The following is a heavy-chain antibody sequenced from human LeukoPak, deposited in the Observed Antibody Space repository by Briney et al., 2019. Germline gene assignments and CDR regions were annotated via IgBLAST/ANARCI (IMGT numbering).Heavy chain of an antibody. CDR3: ARGRGVVVPAAIWFDP. V-gene: IGHV4-59*01. D-gene: IGHD2-2*01. Sequence: SETLSLTCTVSGGPISSYYWSWLRQPPGKGLEWIGYIYYSGSTNYNPSLKSRVTISVDTSKNQFSLKLSSVTAADTAVYYCARGRGVVVPAAIWFDPWGQGTLVTVSS. J-gene: IGHJ5*02. CDR2: IYYSGST. CDR1: GGPISSYY.